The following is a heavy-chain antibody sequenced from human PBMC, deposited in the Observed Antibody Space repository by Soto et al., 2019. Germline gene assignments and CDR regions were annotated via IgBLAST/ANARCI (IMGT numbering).Heavy chain of an antibody. D-gene: IGHD6-19*01. CDR2: ISAYNGNT. J-gene: IGHJ3*02. Sequence: QVQLVQSGAEVKKPGASVKVSCKASGYTFTTYGITWVRQAPGQGLEWMGWISAYNGNTNDAQKLQGRVTMTTDTTTSKASMELSILRSNVTAVYYCARYQSSGWYVDAFDIWGQGTMVTVSS. CDR3: ARYQSSGWYVDAFDI. V-gene: IGHV1-18*01. CDR1: GYTFTTYG.